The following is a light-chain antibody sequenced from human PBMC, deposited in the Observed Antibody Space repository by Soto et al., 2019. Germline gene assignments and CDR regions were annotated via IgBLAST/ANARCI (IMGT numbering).Light chain of an antibody. CDR2: NAS. CDR1: QDISNY. Sequence: DIQMTQSPSSLSASVGDRVTITCQASQDISNYLNWYQQKPVKAPKLLIYNASNLETGVPTRFSGSGSGTDFTFTISSLQPEDIATDYCQQYDNLPAYTFGQGTKLEIK. CDR3: QQYDNLPAYT. V-gene: IGKV1-33*01. J-gene: IGKJ2*01.